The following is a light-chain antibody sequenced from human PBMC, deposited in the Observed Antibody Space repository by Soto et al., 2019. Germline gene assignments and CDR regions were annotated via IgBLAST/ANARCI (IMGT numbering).Light chain of an antibody. CDR3: LQYATSPTT. CDR2: GTS. J-gene: IGKJ5*01. V-gene: IGKV3-20*01. CDR1: QSVDSY. Sequence: EIVLTQSPGTLSLSPGERATVSCRASQSVDSYLAWYQQKPGQAPRLLSYGTSSRATGIPARFSGSGSGTDFTLTISRVEPEDFAVYYCLQYATSPTTFGQGARLDNK.